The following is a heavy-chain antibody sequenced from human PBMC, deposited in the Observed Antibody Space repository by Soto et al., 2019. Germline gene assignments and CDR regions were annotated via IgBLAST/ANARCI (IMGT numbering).Heavy chain of an antibody. CDR1: GGSISSGGYY. CDR2: IYSSGST. D-gene: IGHD3-22*01. V-gene: IGHV4-31*03. J-gene: IGHJ4*02. Sequence: QVQLQESGPGLVKPSQTLSLICTVSGGSISSGGYYWSWIRQHQGKGLEWIGYIYSSGSTYYNASLKSRLTISLDTSKNHFSLNLSSVTAADTAVYYCARDGDGSGYFLDYWGQGTLVTVSS. CDR3: ARDGDGSGYFLDY.